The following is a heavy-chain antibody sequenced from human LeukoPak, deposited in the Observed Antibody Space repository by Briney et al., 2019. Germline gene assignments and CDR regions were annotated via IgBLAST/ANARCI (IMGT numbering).Heavy chain of an antibody. CDR1: GGSISSYY. CDR2: IYTSGSN. CDR3: ARDLAVADYFDY. Sequence: TSETLSLTCTVSGGSISSYYWSWIRQPAGKGLEWIGRIYTSGSNNYNPSLKSRVTMSVDTSKNQFSLKLSSVTAADTAVYYCARDLAVADYFDYWGQGTLVTVSS. D-gene: IGHD6-19*01. J-gene: IGHJ4*02. V-gene: IGHV4-4*07.